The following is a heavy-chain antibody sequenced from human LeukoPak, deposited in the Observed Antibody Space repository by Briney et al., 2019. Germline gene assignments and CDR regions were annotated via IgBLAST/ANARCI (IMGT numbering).Heavy chain of an antibody. D-gene: IGHD3-16*01. CDR1: GFTVSNYA. J-gene: IGHJ6*03. CDR3: ARDQGGYYYYYMDV. Sequence: GGSLRLSCAASGFTVSNYAMSWVRQAPGKGLEWVSAISGSGGSTYYADSVKGRFTISRDNAKNSLYLQMNSLRAEDTAVYYCARDQGGYYYYYMDVWGKGTTVTVSS. CDR2: ISGSGGST. V-gene: IGHV3-23*01.